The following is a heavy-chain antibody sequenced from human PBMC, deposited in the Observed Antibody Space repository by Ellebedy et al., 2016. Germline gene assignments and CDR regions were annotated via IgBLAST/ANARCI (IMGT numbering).Heavy chain of an antibody. CDR1: GFTFSSYS. D-gene: IGHD2-2*01. V-gene: IGHV3-48*01. J-gene: IGHJ4*02. CDR2: ISNGDTI. CDR3: ARDAMLWIFDS. Sequence: GESLKISCEASGFTFSSYSMNWVRQAPGKGLEWVAYISNGDTIYYADSVRGRFSISRDKAKKSVYLQMNSLRVEDTGVYYCARDAMLWIFDSWGQGTLVTVSS.